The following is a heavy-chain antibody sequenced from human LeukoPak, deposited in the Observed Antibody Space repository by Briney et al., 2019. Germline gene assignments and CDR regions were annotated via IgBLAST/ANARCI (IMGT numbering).Heavy chain of an antibody. V-gene: IGHV3-11*01. Sequence: PGGSLRLSCAASGFTFSDYYMSWIRQVPGKGLEWVSYISSSSGSTIYYADSVKGRFTISRDNAKNSLYLQMNSLRAEDTAVYYCARGRRGYYYYYMDVWGKGTTVTVSS. CDR1: GFTFSDYY. CDR3: ARGRRGYYYYYMDV. J-gene: IGHJ6*03. D-gene: IGHD1-14*01. CDR2: ISSSSGSTI.